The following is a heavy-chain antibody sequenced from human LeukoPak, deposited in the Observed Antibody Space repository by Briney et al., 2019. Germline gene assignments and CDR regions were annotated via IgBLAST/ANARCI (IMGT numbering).Heavy chain of an antibody. Sequence: RGSLRLSCAASGFTFSSYGMHWVRQAPGKGLEWVAVISYDGSNKYYADSVKGRFTISRDNSKNTLYLQMNSLRAEDTAVYYCAKAPRPGHYYYYYMDVGGKGTTVTISS. V-gene: IGHV3-30*18. CDR1: GFTFSSYG. J-gene: IGHJ6*03. CDR3: AKAPRPGHYYYYYMDV. CDR2: ISYDGSNK.